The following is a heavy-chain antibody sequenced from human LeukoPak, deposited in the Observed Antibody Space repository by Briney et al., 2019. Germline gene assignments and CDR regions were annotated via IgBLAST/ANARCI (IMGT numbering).Heavy chain of an antibody. CDR2: INEDENEK. J-gene: IGHJ5*02. Sequence: GRSLRLSCAASGFTFSSYGMHWVRQAPGKGLEWVANINEDENEKYYLDSVKGRFTISRDNAKNSLYLQMNSLRAEDTAVYCVRDRELGIGLSWGQGTLVTVSS. V-gene: IGHV3-7*01. CDR3: VRDRELGIGLS. D-gene: IGHD2-21*01. CDR1: GFTFSSYG.